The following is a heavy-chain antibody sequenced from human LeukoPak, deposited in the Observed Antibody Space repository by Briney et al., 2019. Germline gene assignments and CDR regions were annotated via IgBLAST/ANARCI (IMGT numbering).Heavy chain of an antibody. CDR1: GFTFSSYA. CDR2: IRHGGSAS. V-gene: IGHV3-7*01. D-gene: IGHD6-19*01. J-gene: IGHJ4*02. Sequence: PGGSLRLSCAASGFTFSSYAMTWVRQGPGKGLEWVANIRHGGSASFYVDSVKGRFTISRDNAKNSLYLQMNSLRAEDTAVYYCARWLYNSGWGIDYWGQGTLVTVSS. CDR3: ARWLYNSGWGIDY.